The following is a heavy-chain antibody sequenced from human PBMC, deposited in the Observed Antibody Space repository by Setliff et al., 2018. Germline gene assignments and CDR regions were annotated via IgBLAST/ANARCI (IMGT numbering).Heavy chain of an antibody. CDR2: IRSKAYGETT. J-gene: IGHJ4*02. CDR1: GLTFGDYA. CDR3: TTYCDSTTCALDY. Sequence: GGSLRLSCTASGLTFGDYAMGWVRQAAGKGLEWVGYIRSKAYGETTEYAASEEDRFTISRDNPKNTAYLQMNSLKTDDTGVYYCTTYCDSTTCALDYWGQGILVTVSS. V-gene: IGHV3-49*04. D-gene: IGHD2-2*01.